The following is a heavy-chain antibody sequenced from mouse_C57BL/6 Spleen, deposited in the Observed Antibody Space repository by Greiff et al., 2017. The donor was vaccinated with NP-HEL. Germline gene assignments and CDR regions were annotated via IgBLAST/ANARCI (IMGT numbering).Heavy chain of an antibody. D-gene: IGHD1-1*01. CDR2: IYPRSGNP. CDR3: ARKDYGSSPYWYFDV. V-gene: IGHV1-81*01. Sequence: QVQLQQSGAELARPGASVKLSCKASGYTFTSYGISWVKQRPGQGLEWIGEIYPRSGNPYYNEKLKGKATLTADKSSSTAYMELRSLTSEDSAVYFCARKDYGSSPYWYFDVWGTGTTVTVSS. CDR1: GYTFTSYG. J-gene: IGHJ1*03.